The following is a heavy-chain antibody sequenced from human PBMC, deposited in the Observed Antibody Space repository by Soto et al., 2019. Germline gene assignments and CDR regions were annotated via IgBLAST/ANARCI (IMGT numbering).Heavy chain of an antibody. J-gene: IGHJ3*02. CDR1: GFNFSPYW. D-gene: IGHD3-10*01. CDR3: ARDRGYPDSFDT. CDR2: IGGGGFTT. Sequence: EVQLVESGGGLVQPGESLRLSCAASGFNFSPYWMHWVRQAPGKGLEWISHIGGGGFTTIYADSVKGRFTISRDDAKSTLYLQMNSPGSEDTAVYYCARDRGYPDSFDTWGQGTVVTVSS. V-gene: IGHV3-74*01.